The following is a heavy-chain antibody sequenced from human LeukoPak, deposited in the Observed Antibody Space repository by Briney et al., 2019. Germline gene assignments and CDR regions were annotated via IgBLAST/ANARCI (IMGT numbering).Heavy chain of an antibody. CDR3: ARDNSVGDIAWWFDP. J-gene: IGHJ5*02. CDR1: GYTFTSYD. D-gene: IGHD3-16*02. Sequence: ASVKVSCTASGYTFTSYDINGVRQATGQGLEWMGWMNPNSGNTGYAQKFLGRVTMTRNTSISTAYMELSSLRSEDTAVYYCARDNSVGDIAWWFDPWGQGTLVTVSS. V-gene: IGHV1-8*01. CDR2: MNPNSGNT.